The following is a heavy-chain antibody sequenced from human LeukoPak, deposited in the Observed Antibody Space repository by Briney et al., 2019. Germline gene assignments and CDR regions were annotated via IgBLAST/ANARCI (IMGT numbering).Heavy chain of an antibody. CDR3: ARVRVAAPYYMDV. J-gene: IGHJ6*03. Sequence: PSETLSLTCTVSGGSISSYYWSWIRQPPGKGLEWIGYIYYSGSTNYNPSLKSRVTISVDTSKNQFSLKLSSVTAADTAVYYCARVRVAAPYYMDVWGKGTTVTVSS. V-gene: IGHV4-59*01. CDR2: IYYSGST. CDR1: GGSISSYY. D-gene: IGHD2-15*01.